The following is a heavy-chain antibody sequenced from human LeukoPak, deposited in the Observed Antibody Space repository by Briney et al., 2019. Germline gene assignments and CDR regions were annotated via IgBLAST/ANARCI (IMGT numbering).Heavy chain of an antibody. CDR1: GFTFSTYT. V-gene: IGHV3-23*01. Sequence: GGSLRLSCAASGFTFSTYTMTWVRQAPGKGLEWFSVISDGGAITYYADSVKGRFTISRDNSENTLYLQMNYLRAEDTAVYYCAREGSSNWYPNWFDPWGQGTLVTVSS. D-gene: IGHD6-13*01. CDR2: ISDGGAIT. J-gene: IGHJ5*02. CDR3: AREGSSNWYPNWFDP.